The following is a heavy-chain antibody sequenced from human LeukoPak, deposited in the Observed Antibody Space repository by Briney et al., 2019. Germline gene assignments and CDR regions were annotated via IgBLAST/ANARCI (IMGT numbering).Heavy chain of an antibody. CDR1: GFSFSSYS. J-gene: IGHJ4*02. CDR3: ARTYYYDSSGYYNFDY. D-gene: IGHD3-22*01. V-gene: IGHV3-48*02. Sequence: GGSLRLSCAASGFSFSSYSMNWVRQAPGKGLEWVSYISSSSSTIYYADSVKGRFTISRDNAKNSLYLQMNSLRDEDTAVYYCARTYYYDSSGYYNFDYWGQGTLVTVSS. CDR2: ISSSSSTI.